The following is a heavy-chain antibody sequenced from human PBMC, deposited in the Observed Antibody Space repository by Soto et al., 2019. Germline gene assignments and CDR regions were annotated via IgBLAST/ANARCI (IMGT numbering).Heavy chain of an antibody. D-gene: IGHD4-4*01. Sequence: PSETLSLTCTVSGGSISSGDHYWGWIRQHPERGLEWIGYIDNSGITYDNPSLKSRVAMSVDTSQNQFSLKLRPVTAADTAVYYCARNYGIYGHYFDSWGQGTLVTVSS. CDR1: GGSISSGDHY. CDR3: ARNYGIYGHYFDS. J-gene: IGHJ4*02. CDR2: IDNSGIT. V-gene: IGHV4-31*03.